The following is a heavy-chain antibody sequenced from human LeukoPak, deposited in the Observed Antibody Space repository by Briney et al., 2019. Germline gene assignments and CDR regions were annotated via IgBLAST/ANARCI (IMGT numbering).Heavy chain of an antibody. CDR3: ARDDRPLCPDL. V-gene: IGHV3-11*01. CDR2: ISSSGSTI. CDR1: GFTFSDYY. Sequence: GGSLRLSCAASGFTFSDYYMSWIRQAPGKGLEWVSYISSSGSTIYYADSVKGRFTISRGNAKNSLYLQMNSLRAKDTAVYYCARDDRPLCPDLWGQGTLVTVSS. J-gene: IGHJ4*02. D-gene: IGHD3-10*02.